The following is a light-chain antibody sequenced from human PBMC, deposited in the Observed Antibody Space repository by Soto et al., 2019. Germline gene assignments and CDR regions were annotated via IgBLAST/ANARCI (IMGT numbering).Light chain of an antibody. J-gene: IGLJ1*01. CDR1: SSNIGAGYD. CDR3: QSYDSSLSGRV. CDR2: GNS. V-gene: IGLV1-40*01. Sequence: QSVLTQPPSVSGAPGQRVTISCTGSSSNIGAGYDVHWYQQLPGTAPKLLIYGNSNRPSGVPDRFSGSKSGTSASLAITGLQAEDEAEYYCQSYDSSLSGRVFGTGTQLTVL.